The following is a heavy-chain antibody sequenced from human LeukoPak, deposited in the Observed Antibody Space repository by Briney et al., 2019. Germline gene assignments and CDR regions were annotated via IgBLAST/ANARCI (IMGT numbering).Heavy chain of an antibody. D-gene: IGHD3-10*01. CDR3: APIIVYGSELTD. J-gene: IGHJ4*02. CDR2: ISGSGGST. V-gene: IGHV3-23*01. CDR1: GFTFSSYA. Sequence: GGSLRLSCAASGFTFSSYAMHWVRQAPGKGLEWVSAISGSGGSTYYADSVKGRFTISRDNSKNTLYLQMNSLISEDTAVYYCAPIIVYGSELTDWGQGTLVTVSS.